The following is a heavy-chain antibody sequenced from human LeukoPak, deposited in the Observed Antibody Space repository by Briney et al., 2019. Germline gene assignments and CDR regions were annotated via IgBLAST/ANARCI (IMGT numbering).Heavy chain of an antibody. CDR3: ARGGYSFDY. CDR1: SSSTYY. Sequence: SSSTYYWGWIRQPPGKGLEWVARLHADGVEKYYVDSVTGRFTVSRDNAKSSLDLQMNSLRVEDTAVYYCARGGYSFDYLGQGTLVTVSS. D-gene: IGHD5-12*01. J-gene: IGHJ4*02. V-gene: IGHV3-7*01. CDR2: LHADGVEK.